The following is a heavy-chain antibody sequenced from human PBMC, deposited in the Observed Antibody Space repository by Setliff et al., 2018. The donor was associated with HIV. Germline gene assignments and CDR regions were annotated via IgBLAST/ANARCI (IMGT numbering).Heavy chain of an antibody. CDR1: GGSFRGYH. Sequence: SETLSLTCAVYGGSFRGYHWSWIRQPPEKGLEWIGEINHSGSTNYNPSLKSRVTMSVDTSKDQFSLKLSSVTAADTAVYYCARGGGYDRSGYYPFDYWGQGTPVTVSS. CDR3: ARGGGYDRSGYYPFDY. J-gene: IGHJ4*02. D-gene: IGHD3-22*01. CDR2: INHSGST. V-gene: IGHV4-34*01.